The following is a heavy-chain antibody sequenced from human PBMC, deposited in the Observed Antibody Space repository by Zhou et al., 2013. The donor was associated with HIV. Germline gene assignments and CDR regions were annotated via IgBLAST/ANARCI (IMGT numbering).Heavy chain of an antibody. CDR2: INPNSGGT. CDR3: ARARYYYGSGSYYPFDY. CDR1: GYTFANFG. Sequence: QVQLVQSGAEVKRPGASVKVSCQASGYTFANFGISWVRQAPGQGLEWMGWINPNSGGTNYAQKFQGRVTMTRDTSISTAYMELSRLRSDDTAVYYCARARYYYGSGSYYPFDYWGQGTLVTVSS. V-gene: IGHV1-2*02. D-gene: IGHD3-10*01. J-gene: IGHJ4*02.